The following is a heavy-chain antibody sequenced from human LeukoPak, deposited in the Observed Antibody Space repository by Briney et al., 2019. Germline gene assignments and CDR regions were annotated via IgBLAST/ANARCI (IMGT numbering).Heavy chain of an antibody. J-gene: IGHJ4*02. CDR2: INSGGIT. V-gene: IGHV3-53*01. Sequence: GGSLRLSCAASGVSVSRDYMSWVRQATGKGLEWVSTINSGGITDYADSVKGRFTISRDNSKTTLYLQMNSLRAEDTAVYYCATQIGESTTFDYWGQGTLVTVSS. CDR1: GVSVSRDY. CDR3: ATQIGESTTFDY. D-gene: IGHD1-1*01.